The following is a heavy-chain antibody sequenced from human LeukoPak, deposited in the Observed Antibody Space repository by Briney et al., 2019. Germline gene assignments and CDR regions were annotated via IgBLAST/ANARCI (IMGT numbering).Heavy chain of an antibody. J-gene: IGHJ4*02. CDR3: TRDDSGSYRN. CDR2: IRSKAYGGTT. CDR1: EFSFDYA. Sequence: GRSLRLSCTASEFSFDYAINWVRQAPGKGLEWVGFIRSKAYGGTTEYASSVKGRFTISRDDSKSIAYLQMNSLKTEDTAVYYCTRDDSGSYRNWGQGTLVTVSS. V-gene: IGHV3-49*04. D-gene: IGHD1-26*01.